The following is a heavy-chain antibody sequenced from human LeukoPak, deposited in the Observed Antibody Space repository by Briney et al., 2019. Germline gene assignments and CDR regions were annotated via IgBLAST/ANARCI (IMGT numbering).Heavy chain of an antibody. J-gene: IGHJ4*02. D-gene: IGHD6-19*01. CDR1: GFTFSGSA. Sequence: GGSLRLSCAASGFTFSGSALHWVRQASGKGLEWVGRIRSTANGYATAYAASVKGRFTISRHNAKNSLYLQMNSLRAEDTAVYYCARDRDNVAGTRGYFDYWGQGTLVTVSS. CDR2: IRSTANGYAT. CDR3: ARDRDNVAGTRGYFDY. V-gene: IGHV3-73*01.